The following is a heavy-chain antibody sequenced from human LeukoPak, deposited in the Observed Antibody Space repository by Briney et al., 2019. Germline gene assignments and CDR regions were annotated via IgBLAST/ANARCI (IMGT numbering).Heavy chain of an antibody. J-gene: IGHJ4*02. CDR2: MNPNSGNT. CDR3: ARGTRYYYDSSGYHFDY. D-gene: IGHD3-22*01. CDR1: GYTFTSYD. Sequence: GASVKVSCKASGYTFTSYDINWVRQATGQGLEWMGWMNPNSGNTGYAQKFQGRVTMTRNTSISTAYMELSSLRSEGTAVYYCARGTRYYYDSSGYHFDYWGQGTLVTVSS. V-gene: IGHV1-8*01.